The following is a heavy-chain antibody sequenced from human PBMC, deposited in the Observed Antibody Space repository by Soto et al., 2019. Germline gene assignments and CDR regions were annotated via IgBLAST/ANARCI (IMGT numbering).Heavy chain of an antibody. Sequence: SETLSLTCTVSGGSISSYYWSWIRQPPGKGLEWIGYIYYSGSTNYNPSLKSRVTISVDTSKNQFSLKLSSVTAADTAVYYCARLVRYCSGGSCCFTRDAFDIWGQGTMVTVSS. V-gene: IGHV4-59*08. CDR2: IYYSGST. J-gene: IGHJ3*02. D-gene: IGHD2-15*01. CDR3: ARLVRYCSGGSCCFTRDAFDI. CDR1: GGSISSYY.